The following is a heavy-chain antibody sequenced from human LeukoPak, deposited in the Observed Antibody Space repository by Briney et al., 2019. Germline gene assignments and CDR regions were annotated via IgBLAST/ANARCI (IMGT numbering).Heavy chain of an antibody. J-gene: IGHJ4*02. V-gene: IGHV4-59*08. CDR2: LHYSGGT. CDR1: GGSMSSYY. Sequence: SETLSLTCTVSGGSMSSYYWSWIRQPPGKGLEWIGYLHYSGGTNYNPSLKSRVTISVDTSKNQFSLKLTSVTAADTAVYFCAGVRGVRYFFDYWGQGTLVTVSS. D-gene: IGHD3-10*01. CDR3: AGVRGVRYFFDY.